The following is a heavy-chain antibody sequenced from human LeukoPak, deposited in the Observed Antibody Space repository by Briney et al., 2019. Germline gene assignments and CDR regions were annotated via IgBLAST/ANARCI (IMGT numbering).Heavy chain of an antibody. Sequence: SETLSLTCAVYGESFSGYYWSWIRQPPGKGLEWIGEINHSGSTNYNPSLKSRVTISVDTSKNQFSLKLSSVTAADTAVYYCAREPGYSYYYFDYWGQGTLVTVSS. CDR2: INHSGST. CDR3: AREPGYSYYYFDY. D-gene: IGHD5-18*01. J-gene: IGHJ4*02. CDR1: GESFSGYY. V-gene: IGHV4-34*01.